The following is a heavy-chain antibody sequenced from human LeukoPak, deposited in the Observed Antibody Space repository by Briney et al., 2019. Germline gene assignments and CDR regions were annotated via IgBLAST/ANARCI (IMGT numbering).Heavy chain of an antibody. CDR1: GYTFTSYG. D-gene: IGHD3-10*01. CDR2: ISAYNGNT. Sequence: ASVKVSCKASGYTFTSYGISWVRQAPGQGLEWMGWISAYNGNTNYAQKFQGRVTMTTGTSTSTAYMELRSLRSDDTAVYYCARDPEVSYGSENYYNGMDVWGQGTTVTVSS. J-gene: IGHJ6*02. V-gene: IGHV1-18*01. CDR3: ARDPEVSYGSENYYNGMDV.